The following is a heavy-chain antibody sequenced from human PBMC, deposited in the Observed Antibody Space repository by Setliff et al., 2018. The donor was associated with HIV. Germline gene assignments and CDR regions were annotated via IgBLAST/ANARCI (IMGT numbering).Heavy chain of an antibody. CDR1: GFAFGDFP. J-gene: IGHJ3*02. CDR2: IRSQDYGGST. Sequence: HPGGSLRLSCTASGFAFGDFPMSWVRQAPGKGLEWVGFIRSQDYGGSTEYAASVKGRFAISRDDSKSIAYLQINSLKTEDTAVYYCTRDKGYAFDIWGQGTMVTVSS. CDR3: TRDKGYAFDI. D-gene: IGHD5-18*01. V-gene: IGHV3-49*04.